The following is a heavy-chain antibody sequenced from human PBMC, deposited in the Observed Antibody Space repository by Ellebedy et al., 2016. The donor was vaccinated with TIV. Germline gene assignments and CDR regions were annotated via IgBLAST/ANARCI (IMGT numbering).Heavy chain of an antibody. D-gene: IGHD5-12*01. CDR3: ARTGYGYHGMDV. CDR1: GFTFSTYW. CDR2: MNQVGSEQ. J-gene: IGHJ6*02. Sequence: GESLKISCAASGFTFSTYWMSWVRQAPGKGLEWVANMNQVGSEQYYVDSVKGRFTISRDNAKNSLFMQMNNLRAEDTAVYYCARTGYGYHGMDVWGQGTTVSVSS. V-gene: IGHV3-7*03.